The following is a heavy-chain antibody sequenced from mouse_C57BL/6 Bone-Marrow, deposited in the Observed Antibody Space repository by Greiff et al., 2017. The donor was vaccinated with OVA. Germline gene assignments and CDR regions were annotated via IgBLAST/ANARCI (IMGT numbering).Heavy chain of an antibody. CDR3: ARHVRDYYAMDD. V-gene: IGHV5-6*01. D-gene: IGHD1-1*01. CDR2: ISSGGSYT. Sequence: VQLVESGGDLVKPGGSLKLSCAASGFTFSSYGMSWVRQTPDKRLEWVATISSGGSYTYYPDSVKGRFTISRDNAKNTLYLQMSSLKSEDTAMYYCARHVRDYYAMDDWGQGTSVTVSS. CDR1: GFTFSSYG. J-gene: IGHJ4*01.